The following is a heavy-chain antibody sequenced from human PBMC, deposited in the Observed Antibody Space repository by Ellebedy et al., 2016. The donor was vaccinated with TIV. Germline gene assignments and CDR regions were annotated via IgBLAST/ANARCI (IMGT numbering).Heavy chain of an antibody. CDR2: IYPGDSDT. D-gene: IGHD5-12*01. V-gene: IGHV5-51*01. J-gene: IGHJ3*02. Sequence: GESLKISCKGSGYSFTSYWIGWVRQMPGKGLEWMGIIYPGDSDTRYSPSFQGQVTISADKSISTAYLQWSSLKASDTAMYYCARQVLSRYSGYGVDAFDIWGQGTMVTVSS. CDR3: ARQVLSRYSGYGVDAFDI. CDR1: GYSFTSYW.